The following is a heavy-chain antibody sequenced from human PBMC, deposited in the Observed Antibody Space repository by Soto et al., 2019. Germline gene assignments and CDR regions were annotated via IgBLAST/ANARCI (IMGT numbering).Heavy chain of an antibody. D-gene: IGHD6-19*01. CDR3: ARRSSGWYFDY. J-gene: IGHJ4*02. CDR2: ISGSGGST. Sequence: EVQLLESGGGLVQPGGSLRLSCAASGFTFSSYAMNWVRQAPGKGLEWVSVISGSGGSTYYADSVKGRFTISRDNPKNTLYLQMNSLRAEDTAVYYWARRSSGWYFDYWGQGTLVTVSS. CDR1: GFTFSSYA. V-gene: IGHV3-23*01.